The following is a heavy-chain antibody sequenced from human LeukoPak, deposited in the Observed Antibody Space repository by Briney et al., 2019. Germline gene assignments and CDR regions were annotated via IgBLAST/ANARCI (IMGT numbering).Heavy chain of an antibody. CDR2: IRFDGSNT. CDR1: GFTFSSYG. CDR3: AKDLHDYFDY. Sequence: GGSLRLSCAASGFTFSSYGIHWVRQAPGKGLEWVAFIRFDGSNTYYADSVKGRFTISRDNSKNTLYLQMNSLRAEDTAVYYCAKDLHDYFDYWGQGTLVTVSS. J-gene: IGHJ4*02. V-gene: IGHV3-30*02.